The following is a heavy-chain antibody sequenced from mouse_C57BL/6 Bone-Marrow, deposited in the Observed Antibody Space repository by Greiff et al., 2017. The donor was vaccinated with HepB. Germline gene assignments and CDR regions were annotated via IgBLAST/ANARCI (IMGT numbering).Heavy chain of an antibody. CDR1: GYTFTSYW. D-gene: IGHD2-2*01. V-gene: IGHV1-72*01. CDR2: IDPNSGGT. J-gene: IGHJ2*03. Sequence: VQLQQPGAELVKPGASVKLSCKASGYTFTSYWMHWVKQRPGRGLEWIGRIDPNSGGTKYNEKFKSKATLTVDKPSSTAYVQLSSMTSEDSAVYDCASYGYDGYYFDYWGQGTSLTVSS. CDR3: ASYGYDGYYFDY.